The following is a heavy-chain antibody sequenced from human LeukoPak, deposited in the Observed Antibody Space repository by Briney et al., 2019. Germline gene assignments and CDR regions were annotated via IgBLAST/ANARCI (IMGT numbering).Heavy chain of an antibody. CDR3: ARENWGSGYYFDY. Sequence: GGSLRLSCATSGFTFSSNWMSWVRHVPGRGLDWVANIKPDGSAEYYAASVKGRFTVSRDNAKNSLYLQMNSLRDEDTAVYYCARENWGSGYYFDYWGQGTLVTVSS. CDR1: GFTFSSNW. V-gene: IGHV3-7*01. CDR2: IKPDGSAE. D-gene: IGHD7-27*01. J-gene: IGHJ4*02.